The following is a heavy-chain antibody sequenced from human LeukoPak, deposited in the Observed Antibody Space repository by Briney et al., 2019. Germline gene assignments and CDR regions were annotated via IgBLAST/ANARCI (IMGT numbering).Heavy chain of an antibody. D-gene: IGHD1-26*01. J-gene: IGHJ3*02. V-gene: IGHV4-39*07. CDR1: GGSISSSSYY. CDR3: AGIVGATYVAFDI. Sequence: SETLSLTCTVSGGSISSSSYYWGWIRQPPGKGLEWIGSIYYSGSTYYNPSLKSRVTISVDTSKNQFSLKLSSVTAADTAVYYRAGIVGATYVAFDIWGQGTMVTVSS. CDR2: IYYSGST.